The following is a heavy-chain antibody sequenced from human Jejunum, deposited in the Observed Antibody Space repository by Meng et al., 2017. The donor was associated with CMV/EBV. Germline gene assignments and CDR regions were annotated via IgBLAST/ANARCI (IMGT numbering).Heavy chain of an antibody. Sequence: LKISCAASGFNFKDYWMDWVRQAPGRGLEWVANIRYDGGERYYVNSVEGRFFVYRDNARNTLYLQMNSLRGDDSAIYYCTRALDYWGQGTPVTVSS. CDR2: IRYDGGER. J-gene: IGHJ4*02. V-gene: IGHV3-7*04. CDR3: TRALDY. CDR1: GFNFKDYW.